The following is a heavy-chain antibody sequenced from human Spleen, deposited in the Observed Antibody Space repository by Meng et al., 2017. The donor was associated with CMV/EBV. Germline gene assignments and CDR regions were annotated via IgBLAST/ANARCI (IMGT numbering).Heavy chain of an antibody. J-gene: IGHJ3*02. Sequence: GGSLRLSCAASGFTFSSYGMHWVRQAPGKGLEWVAFIRYDGSNKYYADSVKGRFTISRDNSKNTLYLQVNSLRVEDTAMYFCAKAGSYYGFDIWGQGTMVTVSS. D-gene: IGHD1-26*01. CDR3: AKAGSYYGFDI. V-gene: IGHV3-30*02. CDR2: IRYDGSNK. CDR1: GFTFSSYG.